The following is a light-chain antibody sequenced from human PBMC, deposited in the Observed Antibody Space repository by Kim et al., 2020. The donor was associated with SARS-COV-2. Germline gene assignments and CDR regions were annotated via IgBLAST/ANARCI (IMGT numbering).Light chain of an antibody. CDR1: KWGDKN. V-gene: IGLV3-1*01. CDR2: QDS. CDR3: QAWDSSTVV. J-gene: IGLJ2*01. Sequence: VFPGQTASITRAGDKWGDKNACWYQQKPGQSPVVVIHQDSKRPSGIPERFSGSNSGNTATLTISGTQAMDEADYYCQAWDSSTVVFGGGTKLTVL.